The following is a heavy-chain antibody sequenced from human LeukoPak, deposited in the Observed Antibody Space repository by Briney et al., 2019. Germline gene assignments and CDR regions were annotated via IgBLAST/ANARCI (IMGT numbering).Heavy chain of an antibody. J-gene: IGHJ5*02. V-gene: IGHV1-2*02. CDR1: GYTFTDYY. CDR3: AREPYYASNGYYYQWFDP. CDR2: INPNGGAT. D-gene: IGHD3-22*01. Sequence: ASVKASCKASGYTFTDYYLHWVRQAPGQGLEWMGWINPNGGATKFAQKFQDRVTMTRDTSISTVYMELSRLTSDDTAVYYCAREPYYASNGYYYQWFDPWGQGTRVTVSS.